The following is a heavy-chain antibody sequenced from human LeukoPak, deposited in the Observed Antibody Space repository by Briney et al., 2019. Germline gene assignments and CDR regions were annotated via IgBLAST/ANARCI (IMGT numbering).Heavy chain of an antibody. J-gene: IGHJ6*03. V-gene: IGHV4-39*07. Sequence: SETLSLTCTVSGGYISSSNYYWVWIRQPPGKGLEWVASIFYSGSTYFNPSLKSRVTILVDTSKNQFSLKLSSVTAADTAVYYCARGPPDSSSWYYYYYYMDVWGKGTTVTVSS. CDR3: ARGPPDSSSWYYYYYYMDV. CDR2: IFYSGST. D-gene: IGHD6-13*01. CDR1: GGYISSSNYY.